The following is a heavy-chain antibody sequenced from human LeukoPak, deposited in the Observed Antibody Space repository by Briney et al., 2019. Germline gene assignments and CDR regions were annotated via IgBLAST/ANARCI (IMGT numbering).Heavy chain of an antibody. CDR1: GFTYSRYE. CDR2: ISSSGSIT. CDR3: AREQYFYESSGYYYRSGMDV. Sequence: GGSLRLSCAASGFTYSRYEVNWVRQAPGKGLEWVSYISSSGSITYYADSVRGRFTISRDNAKNSLYLQMNSLRAEETAVYYCAREQYFYESSGYYYRSGMDVWGQGTTVTVSS. J-gene: IGHJ6*02. D-gene: IGHD3-22*01. V-gene: IGHV3-48*03.